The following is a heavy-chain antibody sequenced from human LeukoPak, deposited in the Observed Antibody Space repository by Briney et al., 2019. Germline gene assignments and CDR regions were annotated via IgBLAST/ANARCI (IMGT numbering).Heavy chain of an antibody. J-gene: IGHJ4*02. V-gene: IGHV4-59*11. CDR2: INYSGNT. Sequence: PSETLSLTCTVSGGSITRRYWSWIRQPPGKGLEWIGYINYSGNTNYNPSLKSRVTISVDTSKNQFSLKLSSVTAADTAVYYCGRGGGGSYPEYSFDYWGQGTLVTVSS. CDR1: GGSITRRY. D-gene: IGHD3-10*01. CDR3: GRGGGGSYPEYSFDY.